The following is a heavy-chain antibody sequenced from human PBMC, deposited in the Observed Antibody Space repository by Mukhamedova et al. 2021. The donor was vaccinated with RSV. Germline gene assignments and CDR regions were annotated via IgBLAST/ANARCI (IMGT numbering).Heavy chain of an antibody. Sequence: GLEWVSAIGGSGGSTYYADSVKGRFTISRDNSKNTLYLQMNSLRAEDTAVYYCAKDIVVVVAALGWFDPWGQGTLVTVSS. J-gene: IGHJ5*02. V-gene: IGHV3-23*01. CDR2: IGGSGGST. D-gene: IGHD2-15*01. CDR3: AKDIVVVVAALGWFDP.